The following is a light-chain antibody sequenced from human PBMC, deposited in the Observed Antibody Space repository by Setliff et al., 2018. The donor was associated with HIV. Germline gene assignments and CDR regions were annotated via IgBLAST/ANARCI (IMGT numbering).Light chain of an antibody. Sequence: QSVLTQPASVSGSPGQSLTISCTGTSTDISTFTFVSWFQQYPGKAPKLIIYEVSQRPSGVSGRFSASKSGNTASLTISGLQADDEADYYCSSYSRTTLHVFGTGTKVNVL. CDR1: STDISTFTF. CDR2: EVS. J-gene: IGLJ1*01. V-gene: IGLV2-14*03. CDR3: SSYSRTTLHV.